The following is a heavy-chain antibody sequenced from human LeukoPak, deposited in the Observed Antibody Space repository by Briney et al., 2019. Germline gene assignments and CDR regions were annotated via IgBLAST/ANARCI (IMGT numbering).Heavy chain of an antibody. J-gene: IGHJ4*02. CDR1: GFTFRNYW. D-gene: IGHD5-18*01. CDR3: AKDGPGLGFNSYGWYFDY. CDR2: IKDDGSDK. V-gene: IGHV3-7*03. Sequence: GGSLRLSCGASGFTFRNYWMNWVRQAPGKGLEWLANIKDDGSDKYYADSVKGRFTISRDNAKNSLYLQMNSLRAEDTALYYCAKDGPGLGFNSYGWYFDYWGQGTLVTVSS.